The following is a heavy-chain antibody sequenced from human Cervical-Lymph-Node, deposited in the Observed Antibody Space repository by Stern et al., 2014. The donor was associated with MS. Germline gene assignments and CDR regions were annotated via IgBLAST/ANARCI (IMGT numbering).Heavy chain of an antibody. J-gene: IGHJ6*02. V-gene: IGHV3-9*01. CDR2: INWNSSSI. Sequence: EVQLVESGGGLVQPGRSLRLSCAASGFTFDDYAMNWVRQAPGKGLEWVAGINWNSSSIGYADSVKRRFTISRDNAKNSLYLQMNSLRAEDTALYYCAKGPVVDYGMDVWGQGTTVTVSS. CDR3: AKGPVVDYGMDV. D-gene: IGHD2-2*01. CDR1: GFTFDDYA.